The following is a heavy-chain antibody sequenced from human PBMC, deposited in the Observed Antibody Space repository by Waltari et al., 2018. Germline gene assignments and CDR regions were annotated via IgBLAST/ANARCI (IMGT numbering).Heavy chain of an antibody. V-gene: IGHV4-31*01. D-gene: IGHD3-22*01. CDR3: AGLPLYDSSGFKLDY. CDR1: GGSISSGGYY. Sequence: QVQLQESGPGLVKPSQTLPLTCTVSGGSISSGGYYWSWIRQHPGKGLEWIGYIYYSGSTYYTPSLKSLVTISVDTSKNQFSLKLSSVTAADTAVYYCAGLPLYDSSGFKLDYWGQGTLVTVSS. CDR2: IYYSGST. J-gene: IGHJ4*02.